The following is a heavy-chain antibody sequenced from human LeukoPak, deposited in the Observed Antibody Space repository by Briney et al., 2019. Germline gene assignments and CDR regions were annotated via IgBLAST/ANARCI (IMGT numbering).Heavy chain of an antibody. Sequence: ASATLSLTCSVSVGSISCYNRCCLRQPGGEVLWLICNIYCSRSTNYNPSLKSRVTISVDTSKNQFSLKLSSVTAADTAVYYCARDSPLGYMDVWGKGTTVTVSS. CDR1: VGSISCYN. CDR3: ARDSPLGYMDV. V-gene: IGHV4-59*01. D-gene: IGHD3-16*01. CDR2: IYCSRST. J-gene: IGHJ6*03.